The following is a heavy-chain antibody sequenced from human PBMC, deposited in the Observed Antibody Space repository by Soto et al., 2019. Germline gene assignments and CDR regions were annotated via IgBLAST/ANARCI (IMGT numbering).Heavy chain of an antibody. CDR1: GFSLNTRDVG. CDR2: VYWDDDK. Sequence: QITLNESGPALVKPTQTLTLTCTFSGFSLNTRDVGVGWIRQPPGKALEWLGVVYWDDDKTYSPSLKSRLTITKDTPKNQVVLRMTKMAPVDTATYYCAHCRGGVASFWGQGTLVTVSS. J-gene: IGHJ4*02. CDR3: AHCRGGVASF. V-gene: IGHV2-5*02. D-gene: IGHD3-16*01.